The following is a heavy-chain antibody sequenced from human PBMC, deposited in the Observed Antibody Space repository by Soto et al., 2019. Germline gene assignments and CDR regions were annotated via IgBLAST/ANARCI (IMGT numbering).Heavy chain of an antibody. CDR1: GFTFSDYY. J-gene: IGHJ4*02. D-gene: IGHD4-17*01. CDR3: ARDPSGGYGDEYYFDY. V-gene: IGHV3-11*01. Sequence: PGGSLRLSCAASGFTFSDYYMSWIRQAPGKGLEWVSYISSSGSTIYYADAVKGRFTISRDNAKNSLYLQMNSLRAVDSAVYYCARDPSGGYGDEYYFDYWGQGTLVTVSS. CDR2: ISSSGSTI.